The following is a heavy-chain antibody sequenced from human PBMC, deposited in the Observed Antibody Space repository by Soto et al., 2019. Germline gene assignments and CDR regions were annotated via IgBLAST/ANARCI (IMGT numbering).Heavy chain of an antibody. V-gene: IGHV4-34*01. CDR3: ARGVVVPAAEQKDYYYYYMDV. CDR1: GGSFSGYY. J-gene: IGHJ6*03. CDR2: INHSGST. Sequence: SQTLSLTCAVYGGSFSGYYWSWIRQPPGKGLEWIGEINHSGSTNYNPSLKSRVTISVDTSKNQFSLKLSSVTAADTAVYYCARGVVVPAAEQKDYYYYYMDVWGKGTTVTVSS. D-gene: IGHD2-2*01.